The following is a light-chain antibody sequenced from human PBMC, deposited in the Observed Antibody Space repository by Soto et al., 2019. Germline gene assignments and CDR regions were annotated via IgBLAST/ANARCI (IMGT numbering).Light chain of an antibody. V-gene: IGKV2-28*01. CDR3: MQALQTPYT. CDR1: QRLLHSNGNIF. Sequence: VMTQSPPSLTVTPGEPASISCSSSQRLLHSNGNIFLDWYLQKPGQSPQLLIYLGFNRASGVPDRVSGSAAGTDFTLKISRVEAEDAWVYYCMQALQTPYTFGQGTKLEIK. CDR2: LGF. J-gene: IGKJ2*01.